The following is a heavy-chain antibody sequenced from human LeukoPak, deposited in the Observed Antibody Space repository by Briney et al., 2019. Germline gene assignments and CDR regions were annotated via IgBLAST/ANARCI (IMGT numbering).Heavy chain of an antibody. CDR2: IYSDGST. V-gene: IGHV3-66*01. Sequence: GGSLRLSCAASGFTVSNKYMSWVRQAPGKGLEWVSVIYSDGSTSYVDTVQGRFTISRDDSKNTVSLQMNSLRVEDTALYYCARDPGIAAAGYHYYCMDVWGQGTTVTVSS. CDR1: GFTVSNKY. CDR3: ARDPGIAAAGYHYYCMDV. D-gene: IGHD6-13*01. J-gene: IGHJ6*02.